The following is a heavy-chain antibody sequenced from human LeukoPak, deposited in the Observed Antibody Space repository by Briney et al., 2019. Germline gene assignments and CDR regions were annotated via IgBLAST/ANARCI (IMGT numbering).Heavy chain of an antibody. Sequence: ASVKVSCKASGYTFTSYDINWVRQATGQGLEWMGWMNPNSGNTGYAQKFQGRVTMTRNTSISTAYMELSSLRSEDTAVYYCARAPSFGVVRKTMYNWFDPWGQGTLVTVSS. D-gene: IGHD3-3*01. CDR2: MNPNSGNT. V-gene: IGHV1-8*01. CDR3: ARAPSFGVVRKTMYNWFDP. J-gene: IGHJ5*02. CDR1: GYTFTSYD.